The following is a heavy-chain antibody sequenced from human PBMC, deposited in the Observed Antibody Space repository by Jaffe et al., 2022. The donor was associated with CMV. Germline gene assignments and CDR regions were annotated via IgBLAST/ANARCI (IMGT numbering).Heavy chain of an antibody. Sequence: QVQLQESGPGLVKPSQTLSLTCTVSGGSISSGGYYWSWIRQHPGKGLEWIGYIYYSGSTYYNPSLKSRVTISVDTSKNQFSLKLSSVTAADTAVYYCARPKIAAADHWYFDLWGRGTLVTVSS. V-gene: IGHV4-31*03. J-gene: IGHJ2*01. D-gene: IGHD6-13*01. CDR3: ARPKIAAADHWYFDL. CDR2: IYYSGST. CDR1: GGSISSGGYY.